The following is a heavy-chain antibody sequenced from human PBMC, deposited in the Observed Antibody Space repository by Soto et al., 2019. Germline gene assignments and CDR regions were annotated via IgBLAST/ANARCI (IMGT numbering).Heavy chain of an antibody. CDR3: ARHNRYSSTWFEGWFDP. V-gene: IGHV5-51*01. J-gene: IGHJ5*02. Sequence: GESLKISCKASGYSFTNYWVGWVRQMPGKGLEWKGIIHPGDSDTRYSPSFQGQVTISADKSISTAYLQWSSLKASDSAMYYCARHNRYSSTWFEGWFDPWGQGTLVTVSS. D-gene: IGHD6-13*01. CDR2: IHPGDSDT. CDR1: GYSFTNYW.